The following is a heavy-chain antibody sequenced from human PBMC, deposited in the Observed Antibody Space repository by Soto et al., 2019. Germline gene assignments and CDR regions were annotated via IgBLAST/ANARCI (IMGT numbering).Heavy chain of an antibody. CDR2: ISGSGGST. D-gene: IGHD6-19*01. Sequence: GESLRRSCAASGFTFSSYAMSWVRQAPGKGLEWVSAISGSGGSTYYADSVKGRFTISRDNSKNTLYLQMNSLRAEDTAVYYCAKDCGEYRSGWYFRWSYYGMDVWGQGPTVTVSS. J-gene: IGHJ6*02. CDR1: GFTFSSYA. CDR3: AKDCGEYRSGWYFRWSYYGMDV. V-gene: IGHV3-23*01.